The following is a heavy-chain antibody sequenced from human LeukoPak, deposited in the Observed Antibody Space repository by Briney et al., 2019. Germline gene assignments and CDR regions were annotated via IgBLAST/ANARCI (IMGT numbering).Heavy chain of an antibody. D-gene: IGHD3-9*01. CDR1: GGSISSGSYY. V-gene: IGHV4-61*02. CDR3: ASHNLYYDILTGYYKGYYFDY. CDR2: IYSSGST. Sequence: KPSETLSLTCTVSGGSISSGSYYWSWIRQPAGKGLEWIGRIYSSGSTNYNPSLKSRVTISLDTSKNQFSLQLSSVTAADTAVYYCASHNLYYDILTGYYKGYYFDYWGQGTLVTVSS. J-gene: IGHJ4*02.